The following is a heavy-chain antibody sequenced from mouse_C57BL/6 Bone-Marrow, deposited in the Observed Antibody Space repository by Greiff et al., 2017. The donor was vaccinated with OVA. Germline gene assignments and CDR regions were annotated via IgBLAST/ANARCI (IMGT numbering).Heavy chain of an antibody. Sequence: VQLQQSGTVLARPGASVKMSCKTSGYTFTSYWMHWVKQRPGQGLEWIGAIYPGNSDTSSNQKFKGKAKLTAVTSASTAYMELSSLTNEDAAVYYCTRSGTVVATDYFDYWGQGTTLTVSS. CDR2: IYPGNSDT. CDR1: GYTFTSYW. V-gene: IGHV1-5*01. D-gene: IGHD1-1*01. J-gene: IGHJ2*01. CDR3: TRSGTVVATDYFDY.